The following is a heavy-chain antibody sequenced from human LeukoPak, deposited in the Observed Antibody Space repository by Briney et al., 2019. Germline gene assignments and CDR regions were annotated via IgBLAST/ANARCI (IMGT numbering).Heavy chain of an antibody. J-gene: IGHJ5*02. Sequence: ASVKVSCKASGYTFTGYYMHLVRQAPGQGLEWMGWINPNSGGTNYAQNFQGRVTMTRDTSISTAYMELSRLRSDDTAVYYCARDLSIAAAGPWGQGTLVTVSS. V-gene: IGHV1-2*02. D-gene: IGHD6-13*01. CDR2: INPNSGGT. CDR3: ARDLSIAAAGP. CDR1: GYTFTGYY.